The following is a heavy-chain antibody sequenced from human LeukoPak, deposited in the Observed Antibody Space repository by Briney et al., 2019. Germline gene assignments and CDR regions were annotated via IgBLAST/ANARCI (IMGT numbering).Heavy chain of an antibody. J-gene: IGHJ3*02. V-gene: IGHV3-48*03. D-gene: IGHD4-17*01. Sequence: PGGSLRLSCAATGFTFSSYEMNWVRKAPGKALEWVSYISSSGSTIYYADSVKGRFTISRDNAKNSLYLQMNSLRAEDTAVYYCARDHGLRGAFDIWGQGTMVTVSS. CDR2: ISSSGSTI. CDR1: GFTFSSYE. CDR3: ARDHGLRGAFDI.